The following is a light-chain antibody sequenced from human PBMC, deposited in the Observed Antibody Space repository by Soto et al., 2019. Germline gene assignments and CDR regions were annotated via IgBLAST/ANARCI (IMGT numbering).Light chain of an antibody. V-gene: IGLV2-14*03. CDR1: SSDVGGYNY. CDR2: DVS. J-gene: IGLJ1*01. CDR3: SSYTSSSTRV. Sequence: QSVLTQPASVSGSPGQSITISCTGTSSDVGGYNYVSWYQQHPGKAPKLLIYDVSNRPSGVSNRFSGSKSGNTASLTISGHQTEDEADYYCSSYTSSSTRVFGTGTQLTVL.